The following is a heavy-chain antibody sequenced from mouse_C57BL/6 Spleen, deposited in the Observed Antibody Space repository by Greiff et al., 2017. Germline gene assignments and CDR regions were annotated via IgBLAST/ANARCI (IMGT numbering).Heavy chain of an antibody. J-gene: IGHJ2*01. D-gene: IGHD2-1*01. Sequence: VQLQQSGPELVKPGASVKISCKASGYAFSSSWMNWVKQRPGKGLEWIGRIYPGDGDTNYNGKFKGKATLTADKSSSTAYMQLSSLTSEDSAVYFCGRSFYGTDLDYWGQGTPLTVSS. CDR3: GRSFYGTDLDY. CDR2: IYPGDGDT. CDR1: GYAFSSSW. V-gene: IGHV1-82*01.